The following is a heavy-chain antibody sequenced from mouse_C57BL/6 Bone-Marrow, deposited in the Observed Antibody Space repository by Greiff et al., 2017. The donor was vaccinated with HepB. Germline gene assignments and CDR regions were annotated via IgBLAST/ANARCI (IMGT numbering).Heavy chain of an antibody. CDR1: GFTFSSYA. D-gene: IGHD2-2*01. Sequence: DVLLVESGGGLVKPGGSLKLSCAASGFTFSSYAMSWVRQTPEKRLEWVATISDGGSYTYYPDNVKGRFTISRDNAKNNLYLQMSHLKSEDTAMYDCARDGYHYFDYWGQGTTLTVSS. V-gene: IGHV5-4*01. CDR2: ISDGGSYT. J-gene: IGHJ2*01. CDR3: ARDGYHYFDY.